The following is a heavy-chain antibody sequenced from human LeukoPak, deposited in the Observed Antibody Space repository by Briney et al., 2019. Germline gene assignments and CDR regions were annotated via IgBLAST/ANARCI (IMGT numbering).Heavy chain of an antibody. D-gene: IGHD3-3*01. CDR3: ARGGDFWRGVGWFDP. J-gene: IGHJ5*02. Sequence: PSETLSLTCTVSGGSISSHYWSWIRQPPGKGLEWIGYIYYSGSTNYNPSLKSRVTISVDTSKNQFSLKLSSVTAVDTAVYFCARGGDFWRGVGWFDPWGQGTLVTVSS. V-gene: IGHV4-59*11. CDR1: GGSISSHY. CDR2: IYYSGST.